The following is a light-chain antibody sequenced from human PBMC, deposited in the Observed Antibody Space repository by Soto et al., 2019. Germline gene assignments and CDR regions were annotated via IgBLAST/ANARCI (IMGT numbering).Light chain of an antibody. CDR1: QSVSSSY. J-gene: IGKJ2*02. Sequence: EIVLTQSPGTLSLSPGERATLSCRASQSVSSSYLAWYQQKPGQAPRLLIYGASSRATGIPDRFSGSGSGTDFTLTISRLEPEDFALYYCQQYGSSRTFGQGTKLELK. V-gene: IGKV3-20*01. CDR3: QQYGSSRT. CDR2: GAS.